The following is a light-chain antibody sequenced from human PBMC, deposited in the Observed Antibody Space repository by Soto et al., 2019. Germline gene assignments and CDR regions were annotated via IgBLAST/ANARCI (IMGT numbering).Light chain of an antibody. CDR2: SAS. V-gene: IGKV3-15*01. J-gene: IGKJ2*01. CDR3: QQGHNWPLT. Sequence: EIVMTQSPATLSVSPGERATLSCRASQSISSELAWYQQKPGQPPRLLIYSASTRATGVPAIFTGSGSGSEFTLTISGLQSDDFAVYYCQQGHNWPLTFGQGTRLEI. CDR1: QSISSE.